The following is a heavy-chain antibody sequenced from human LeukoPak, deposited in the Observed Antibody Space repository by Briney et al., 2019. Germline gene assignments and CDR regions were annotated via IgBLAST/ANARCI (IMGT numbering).Heavy chain of an antibody. CDR3: ARGSAFSLYFDY. CDR1: GFTFSSYE. D-gene: IGHD3-3*02. V-gene: IGHV3-48*03. J-gene: IGHJ4*02. CDR2: ISSSGSTI. Sequence: GGSLRLSCAASGFTFSSYEMNWVRQAPGKGLEWVSYISSSGSTIYYADSVKGRFTISRDNAKNSLYLQMNSLRAEDTAVYYCARGSAFSLYFDYWGQGTLVTVSS.